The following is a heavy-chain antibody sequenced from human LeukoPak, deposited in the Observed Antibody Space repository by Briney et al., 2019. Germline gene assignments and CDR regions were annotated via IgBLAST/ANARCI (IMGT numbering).Heavy chain of an antibody. J-gene: IGHJ4*02. CDR3: ARVRGCSSTSCYVIQYYFDY. Sequence: ASVKVSCKASGYTFTSYGISWVRQAPGQGLEWMGWISAYNGNTNYAQKLQGRVTMTTDTSTSTAYMELRSLRSDDTAVYYCARVRGCSSTSCYVIQYYFDYWGQGTLVTVSS. D-gene: IGHD2-2*01. V-gene: IGHV1-18*01. CDR1: GYTFTSYG. CDR2: ISAYNGNT.